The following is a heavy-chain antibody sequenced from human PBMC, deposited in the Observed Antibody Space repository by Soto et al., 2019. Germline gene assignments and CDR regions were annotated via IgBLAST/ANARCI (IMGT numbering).Heavy chain of an antibody. D-gene: IGHD3-3*01. CDR1: GYTFTGYY. CDR2: INPNSGGT. Sequence: ASVKVSCKASGYTFTGYYMHWVRQAAGQGLEWMGWINPNSGGTNYAQKFQGWVTMTRDTSISTAYMELSRLRSDDTAVYYCARDLRYYDFWSGFDPWGQGTLVTVSS. V-gene: IGHV1-2*04. J-gene: IGHJ5*02. CDR3: ARDLRYYDFWSGFDP.